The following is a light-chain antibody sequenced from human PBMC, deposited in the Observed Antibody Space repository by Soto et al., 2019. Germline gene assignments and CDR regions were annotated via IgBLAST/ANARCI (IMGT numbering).Light chain of an antibody. V-gene: IGLV4-69*02. J-gene: IGLJ3*02. CDR1: SGHSTFD. CDR2: VNGDGSH. CDR3: QTWGTGIEV. Sequence: QSVLTQSPSASASLGASVKFTCTLSSGHSTFDIAWHQQQPEKGPRFLMKVNGDGSHIKGDGIPDRFSGSSSGAERYLIISSLQSEDEADYYCQTWGTGIEVFGGGTKVTVL.